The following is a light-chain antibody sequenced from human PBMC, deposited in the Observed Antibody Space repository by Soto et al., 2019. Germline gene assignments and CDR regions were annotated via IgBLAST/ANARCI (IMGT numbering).Light chain of an antibody. V-gene: IGKV1D-12*01. CDR1: QGMSTW. J-gene: IGKJ5*01. Sequence: DIQMTQSPSSVSASVGDSVTITCRASQGMSTWLAWFQQKPGEAPKLLIYAASSLQSGVPSRFSGSGSGTDFTLTISSLQPEDFETYYFQQANSVPITFGQGTRLDIK. CDR3: QQANSVPIT. CDR2: AAS.